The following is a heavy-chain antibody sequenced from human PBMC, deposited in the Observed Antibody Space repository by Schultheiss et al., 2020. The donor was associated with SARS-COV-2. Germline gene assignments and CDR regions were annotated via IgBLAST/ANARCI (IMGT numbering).Heavy chain of an antibody. CDR2: ISGSGGST. CDR3: ARSNGEINYYYYYLDA. V-gene: IGHV3-23*01. CDR1: GFTFSSYA. D-gene: IGHD4/OR15-4a*01. J-gene: IGHJ6*03. Sequence: GGSLRLSCAASGFTFSSYAMSWVRQAPGKGLEWVSAISGSGGSTYYADSVKGRFTISRDNSKNTLYLQMNSLRAEDTAVYYCARSNGEINYYYYYLDAWGKGTTVTVSS.